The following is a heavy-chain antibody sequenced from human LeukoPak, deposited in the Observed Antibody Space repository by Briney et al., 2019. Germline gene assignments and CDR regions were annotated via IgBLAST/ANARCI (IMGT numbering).Heavy chain of an antibody. Sequence: GGSLRLSCAASGFTFSSYGMHWVRQAPGKGLEWVAFIRYDGSNKYYADSVKGRFTISRDNSKNTLYLQMNSLRAEDTAVYYCAKGARSSTYYYDSSGTTPYYYYYMDVWGKGTTVTISS. D-gene: IGHD3-22*01. CDR3: AKGARSSTYYYDSSGTTPYYYYYMDV. CDR2: IRYDGSNK. J-gene: IGHJ6*03. CDR1: GFTFSSYG. V-gene: IGHV3-30*02.